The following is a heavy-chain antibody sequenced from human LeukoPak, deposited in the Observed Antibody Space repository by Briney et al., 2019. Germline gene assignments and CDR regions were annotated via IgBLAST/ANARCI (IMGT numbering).Heavy chain of an antibody. V-gene: IGHV3-15*01. CDR1: GFTFSNVW. J-gene: IGHJ4*02. D-gene: IGHD3-10*01. Sequence: GGSLRLSCAASGFTFSNVWMSWVRQAPGKGLEWVGRIKSKTDGGTTDYAAPVKGRFTISRDDSKNTLYLQMNSLKTEDTAAYYCTTLAGTSLWFGELYYYFDYWGQGTLVTVSS. CDR3: TTLAGTSLWFGELYYYFDY. CDR2: IKSKTDGGTT.